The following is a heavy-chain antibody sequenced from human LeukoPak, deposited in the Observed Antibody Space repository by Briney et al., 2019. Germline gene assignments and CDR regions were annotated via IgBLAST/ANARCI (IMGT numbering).Heavy chain of an antibody. J-gene: IGHJ4*02. D-gene: IGHD4-17*01. CDR2: FHTDGGT. Sequence: PGGSLRLSCAASGFTFSSYDMHWVRQAPGEGLEWVSAFHTDGGTFYLDSVRGRFTVSREDATNSLYLQLDTLRAGDTAVYYCAGGSGPGVTTIDSWGQGTLVLVYS. CDR1: GFTFSSYD. CDR3: AGGSGPGVTTIDS. V-gene: IGHV3-13*01.